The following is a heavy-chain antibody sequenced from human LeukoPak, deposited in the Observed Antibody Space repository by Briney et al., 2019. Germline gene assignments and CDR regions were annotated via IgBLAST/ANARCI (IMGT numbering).Heavy chain of an antibody. CDR2: IYYSGST. D-gene: IGHD2-8*01. V-gene: IGHV4-59*08. J-gene: IGHJ6*03. Sequence: SETLSLTCTVSGGSISSYYWSWIRQPPGKGLEWIGYIYYSGSTNYNPSLKSRVTISVDKSKNQFSLKLSSVTAADTAVYYCARQIVLMVDYYYYFMDVWGKGTTVTVSS. CDR3: ARQIVLMVDYYYYFMDV. CDR1: GGSISSYY.